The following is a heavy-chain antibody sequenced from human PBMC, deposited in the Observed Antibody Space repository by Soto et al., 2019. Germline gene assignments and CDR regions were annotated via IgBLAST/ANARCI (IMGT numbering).Heavy chain of an antibody. D-gene: IGHD3-3*02. CDR2: IIPIFGTA. V-gene: IGHV1-69*12. CDR3: ATIHFWSGYYPFDY. CDR1: GGTFSSYA. J-gene: IGHJ4*02. Sequence: QVQLVQSGAEVKKPGSSVKVSCKASGGTFSSYAISWVRQAPGQGLEWMGGIIPIFGTANYAQKFQGRVTXXAXEXXSTAYMELSSLRSEDTAVYYCATIHFWSGYYPFDYWGQGTLVTVSS.